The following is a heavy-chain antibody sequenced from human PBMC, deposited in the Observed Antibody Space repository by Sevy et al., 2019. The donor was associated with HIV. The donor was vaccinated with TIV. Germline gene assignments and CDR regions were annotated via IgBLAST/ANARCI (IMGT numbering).Heavy chain of an antibody. Sequence: ASLKVSCKASGYTFTGYNIHWLRQAPGQGLEWMGRINPNSDGTNYAQKFQGRVTMTSDTSISTAYMELSRLRSDDTAVYYCARGEKFWSASYYFDYWGQGTLVTVSS. CDR1: GYTFTGYN. D-gene: IGHD3-3*01. CDR3: ARGEKFWSASYYFDY. CDR2: INPNSDGT. J-gene: IGHJ4*02. V-gene: IGHV1-2*06.